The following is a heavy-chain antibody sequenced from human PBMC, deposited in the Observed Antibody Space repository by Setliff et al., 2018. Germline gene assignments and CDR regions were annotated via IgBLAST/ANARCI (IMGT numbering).Heavy chain of an antibody. V-gene: IGHV3-48*01. CDR2: IVPNSRTI. D-gene: IGHD3-22*01. CDR1: GFPFSSYS. Sequence: HPGGSLRLSCAASGFPFSSYSMNWVRQAPGKVLEWLSHIVPNSRTIYYSDSVKGRFTISRDKSKSTLYPQMDSLRPEDTAVYYCARESHTSGHAGSFDYWGQGTPVTVSS. CDR3: ARESHTSGHAGSFDY. J-gene: IGHJ4*02.